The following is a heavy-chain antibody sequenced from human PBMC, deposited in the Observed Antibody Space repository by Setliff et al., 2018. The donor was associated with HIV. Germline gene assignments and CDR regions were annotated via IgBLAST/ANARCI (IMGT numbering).Heavy chain of an antibody. CDR2: AYHSGRT. V-gene: IGHV4-38-2*01. D-gene: IGHD3-16*01. CDR3: VHSLLGAPMVDY. Sequence: PSETLSLTCAVSGYSITSGYSWGWIRQSPGKGLEWIGNAYHSGRTYYNPSLKSRVAMSIDTSKNQLSLRLNPVTAADTAMYYCVHSLLGAPMVDYWGQGTLVTVSS. J-gene: IGHJ4*02. CDR1: GYSITSGYS.